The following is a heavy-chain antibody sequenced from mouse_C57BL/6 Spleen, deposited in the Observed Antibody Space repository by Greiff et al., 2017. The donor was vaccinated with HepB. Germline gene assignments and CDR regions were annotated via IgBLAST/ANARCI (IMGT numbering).Heavy chain of an antibody. D-gene: IGHD1-1*02. Sequence: EVHLVESGGGLVKPGRSLKLSCAASGFTFSDYGMHWVRQAPEKGLEWVAYISRGSSTIYYADTVKGRFTISRDKAKNTLYLQITSLRSEDAAMYYCARGDYYGGFDYWGQGTTLTVSA. J-gene: IGHJ2*01. CDR2: ISRGSSTI. CDR3: ARGDYYGGFDY. V-gene: IGHV5-17*01. CDR1: GFTFSDYG.